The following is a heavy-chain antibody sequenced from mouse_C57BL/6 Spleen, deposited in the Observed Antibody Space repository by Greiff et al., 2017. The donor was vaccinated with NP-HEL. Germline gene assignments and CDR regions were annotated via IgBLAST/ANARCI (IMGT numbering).Heavy chain of an antibody. CDR1: GYTFTSYW. CDR2: IYPGSGST. Sequence: QVQLQQPGAELVKPGASVKMSCKASGYTFTSYWITWVKQRPGQGLEWIGDIYPGSGSTNYNEKFKSTATLTVDTSSSTAYMQLSSLTSEDSAVYYCAKISLYDYYYAMDYWGQGTSVTVSS. V-gene: IGHV1-55*01. D-gene: IGHD2-3*01. J-gene: IGHJ4*01. CDR3: AKISLYDYYYAMDY.